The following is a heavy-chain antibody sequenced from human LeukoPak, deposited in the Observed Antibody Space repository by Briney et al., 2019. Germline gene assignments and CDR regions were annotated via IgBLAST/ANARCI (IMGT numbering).Heavy chain of an antibody. CDR2: INPNSGGT. CDR1: GYTFTGYY. D-gene: IGHD1-26*01. Sequence: ASVKVSCKASGYTFTGYYMHWVRQAPGQGLEWMGWINPNSGGTNYAQKFQGRVTMTRDTSISTAYMELSRLRSDDTAVYYCARGRKFLGARGFFDYWGQGTLVTVSS. CDR3: ARGRKFLGARGFFDY. V-gene: IGHV1-2*02. J-gene: IGHJ4*02.